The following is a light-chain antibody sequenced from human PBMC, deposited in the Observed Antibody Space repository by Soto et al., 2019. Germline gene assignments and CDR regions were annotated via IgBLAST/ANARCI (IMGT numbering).Light chain of an antibody. J-gene: IGLJ3*02. Sequence: QSVLTQPPSASGTPGQRVSISCSGSRSNIGGNTANCYQQLPGTAPKLLIHTDNQRPSGVSDRFSGSKSGTSAALATSELLSEDEADYYCAAWDDSLNGPVFGGGTKVTVL. CDR2: TDN. CDR1: RSNIGGNT. CDR3: AAWDDSLNGPV. V-gene: IGLV1-44*01.